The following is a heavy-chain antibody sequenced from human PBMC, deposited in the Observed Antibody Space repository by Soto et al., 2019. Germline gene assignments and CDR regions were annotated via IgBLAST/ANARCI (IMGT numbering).Heavy chain of an antibody. CDR2: IKHSGST. V-gene: IGHV4-34*01. Sequence: SETLSLTCAVYGGSFSGYYWSWIRQPPGKGLEWIGEIKHSGSTNYNPSLKSRVTISVDTSKNQFSLKMSSVTAADTAVYYCARSVFPWGQGTLVTVSS. J-gene: IGHJ5*02. CDR3: ARSVFP. CDR1: GGSFSGYY.